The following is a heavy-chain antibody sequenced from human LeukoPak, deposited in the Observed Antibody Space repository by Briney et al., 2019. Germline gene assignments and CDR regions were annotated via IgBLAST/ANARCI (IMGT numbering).Heavy chain of an antibody. CDR2: ISGSGGST. D-gene: IGHD2-2*01. CDR3: AKDFPGYCSSTSCSRPFDY. V-gene: IGHV3-23*01. Sequence: GGSLRLSCAASGFTFSSYAMSWVRQAPGKGLEWVSAISGSGGSTYYADSVKGRFTISGDNSKNTLYLQMNSLRAEDTAVYYCAKDFPGYCSSTSCSRPFDYWGQGTLVTVSS. J-gene: IGHJ4*02. CDR1: GFTFSSYA.